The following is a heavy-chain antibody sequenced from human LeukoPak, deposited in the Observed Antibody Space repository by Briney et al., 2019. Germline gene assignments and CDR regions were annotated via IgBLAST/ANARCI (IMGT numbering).Heavy chain of an antibody. Sequence: SETLSLTCTVSGGSISSYYWSWIRQPPGKGLEWIGSIYYSGSTYYNPSLKSRVTISVDTSKNQFSLKLSSVTAADTAVYYCARAYYYDSSGYYYKYWGQGTLVTVSS. CDR3: ARAYYYDSSGYYYKY. V-gene: IGHV4-59*12. D-gene: IGHD3-22*01. J-gene: IGHJ4*02. CDR2: IYYSGST. CDR1: GGSISSYY.